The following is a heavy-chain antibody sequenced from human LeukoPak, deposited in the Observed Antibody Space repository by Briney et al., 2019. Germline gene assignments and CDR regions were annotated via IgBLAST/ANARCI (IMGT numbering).Heavy chain of an antibody. Sequence: GSSVKVSCKASGGTFSSYAISWVRQAPGQGLEWMGGIIPIFGTANYAQKFQGRVTITADGSTSTAYMELSSLSSEDTAVYYCARAAYDQLLSYNWFDPWGQGTLVTVSS. V-gene: IGHV1-69*01. CDR1: GGTFSSYA. D-gene: IGHD2-2*01. J-gene: IGHJ5*02. CDR3: ARAAYDQLLSYNWFDP. CDR2: IIPIFGTA.